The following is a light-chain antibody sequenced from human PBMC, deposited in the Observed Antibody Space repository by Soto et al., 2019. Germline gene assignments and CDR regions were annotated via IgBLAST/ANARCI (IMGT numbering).Light chain of an antibody. Sequence: QSALTQPASVSVSPGQSITISCTGTSSDVGGYNYVSWYQQHPGKAPKLMIYEVSHRPSGVSNRFSGSKSGNTASLTISGLQAEDEADYYCSSYTSSSTLVFGTGTKLPVL. CDR2: EVS. CDR1: SSDVGGYNY. CDR3: SSYTSSSTLV. J-gene: IGLJ1*01. V-gene: IGLV2-14*01.